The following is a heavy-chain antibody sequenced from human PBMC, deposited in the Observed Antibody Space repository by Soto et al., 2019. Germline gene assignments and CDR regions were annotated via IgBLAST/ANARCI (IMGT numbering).Heavy chain of an antibody. CDR2: IYPGDSDT. CDR3: TTGITIFGVDLGLDV. J-gene: IGHJ6*02. CDR1: GYSFTNYW. V-gene: IGHV5-51*01. Sequence: GEALKISCKGSGYSFTNYWIGWVREMRGKDLEWVWIIYPGDSDTKYSPSFQGHVTISVDKSITTAYLQWSSLKASDTAMYFCTTGITIFGVDLGLDVWGQGTTVTVSS. D-gene: IGHD3-3*01.